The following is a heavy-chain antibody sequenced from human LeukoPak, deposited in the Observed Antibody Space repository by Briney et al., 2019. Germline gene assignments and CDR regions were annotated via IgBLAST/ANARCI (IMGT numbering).Heavy chain of an antibody. D-gene: IGHD3-10*01. V-gene: IGHV5-10-1*01. J-gene: IGHJ4*02. Sequence: GESLRISCKGSGYSFTSYWISWVRQMPGKGLEWMGRIDPSDSNTNYSPSFQGHVTISADKSISTAYLQWSSLKASDSAMYYCASQVYYYGSGNYYRELLFDYWGQGTLVTVSS. CDR2: IDPSDSNT. CDR1: GYSFTSYW. CDR3: ASQVYYYGSGNYYRELLFDY.